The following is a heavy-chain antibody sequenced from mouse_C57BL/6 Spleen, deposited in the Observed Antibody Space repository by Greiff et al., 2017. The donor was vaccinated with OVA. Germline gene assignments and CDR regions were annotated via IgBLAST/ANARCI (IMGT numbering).Heavy chain of an antibody. CDR3: ARDRYYGSSYGGYFDY. CDR2: INYDGSST. Sequence: EVNVVESEGGLVQPGSSMKLSCTASGFTFSDYYMAWVRQVPEKGLEWVANINYDGSSTYYLDSLKSRFIISRDNAKNILYLQMSSLKSEDTATYYCARDRYYGSSYGGYFDYWGQGTTLTVSS. D-gene: IGHD1-1*01. V-gene: IGHV5-16*01. J-gene: IGHJ2*01. CDR1: GFTFSDYY.